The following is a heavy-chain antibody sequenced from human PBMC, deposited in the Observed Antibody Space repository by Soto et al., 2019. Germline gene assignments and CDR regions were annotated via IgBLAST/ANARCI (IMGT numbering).Heavy chain of an antibody. D-gene: IGHD3-22*01. V-gene: IGHV1-46*01. Sequence: ASVKVSCKASGCTFTSYYMHWVRQAPGQGLEWMGIINPSGGSTSYAQKFQGRVTMTRDTSTSTVYMELSSLRSEDTAVYYCARDSRYYDSSGHNPTSMDVWGQGTTVTVSS. CDR3: ARDSRYYDSSGHNPTSMDV. CDR1: GCTFTSYY. CDR2: INPSGGST. J-gene: IGHJ6*02.